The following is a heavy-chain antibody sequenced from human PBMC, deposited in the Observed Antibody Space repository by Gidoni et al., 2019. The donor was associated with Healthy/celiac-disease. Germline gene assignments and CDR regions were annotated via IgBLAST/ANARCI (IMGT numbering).Heavy chain of an antibody. V-gene: IGHV3-13*01. J-gene: IGHJ4*02. CDR2: IGTAGDT. CDR1: GFTFSSYD. Sequence: EVQLVESGGGLVQPGGSLRRSCAASGFTFSSYDMPWVRHATGQGLEWVSAIGTAGDTYYPGSVKGRFTISRENAKTSLYLQMNSLRAGDTAVYDCARAYSGSIVGATTEFDYWGQGTLVTVSS. CDR3: ARAYSGSIVGATTEFDY. D-gene: IGHD1-26*01.